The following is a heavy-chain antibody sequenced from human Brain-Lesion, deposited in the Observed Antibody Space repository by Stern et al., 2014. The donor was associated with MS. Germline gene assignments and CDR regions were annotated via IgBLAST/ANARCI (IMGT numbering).Heavy chain of an antibody. J-gene: IGHJ4*02. Sequence: QLVESGGDLVQPGRSLRLSCAAFGFTFDDYAMHWVRQAPGKGLEWVAGISWNSGTIGYADSVKGRFTTSRDNAYSSLYLQMNSLRPEDTALYYCARDTTGSSAYFAYWGQGTLVTGSS. CDR2: ISWNSGTI. D-gene: IGHD1-14*01. CDR3: ARDTTGSSAYFAY. V-gene: IGHV3-9*01. CDR1: GFTFDDYA.